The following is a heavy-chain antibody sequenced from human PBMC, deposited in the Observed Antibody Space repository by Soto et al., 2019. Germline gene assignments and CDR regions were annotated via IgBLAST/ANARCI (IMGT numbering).Heavy chain of an antibody. CDR2: ISYDGSNK. J-gene: IGHJ4*02. Sequence: GGSLRLSCAASGFTFSSYAMHWVRQAPGKGLEWVAVISYDGSNKYYADSVKGRFTISRDNSKNTLYLQMNSLRAEDTAVYYCARDPYSSGCLGYWGQGTLVTVSS. CDR3: ARDPYSSGCLGY. CDR1: GFTFSSYA. D-gene: IGHD6-19*01. V-gene: IGHV3-30-3*01.